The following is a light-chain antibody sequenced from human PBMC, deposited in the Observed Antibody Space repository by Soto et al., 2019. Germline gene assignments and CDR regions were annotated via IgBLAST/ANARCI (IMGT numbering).Light chain of an antibody. Sequence: EIVLTQSPGTLSLSPGEGATLSCRASQSVTSNYLAWYQQKPGQAPRLLIYGASTRAAGGPDRFSGSGSGTDFTLTITRLEPEDFAVYYCQQYGRSPLLYTFGQGTKLGVK. CDR1: QSVTSNY. J-gene: IGKJ2*01. CDR3: QQYGRSPLLYT. CDR2: GAS. V-gene: IGKV3-20*01.